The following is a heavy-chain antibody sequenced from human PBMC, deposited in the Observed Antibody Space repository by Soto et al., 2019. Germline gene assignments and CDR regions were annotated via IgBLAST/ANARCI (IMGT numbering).Heavy chain of an antibody. D-gene: IGHD6-6*01. J-gene: IGHJ4*02. CDR1: GGSFNSFY. V-gene: IGHV4-34*02. CDR2: INHSGRT. Sequence: QVQLQQWGAGLLKPSGTLSLTCAVYGGSFNSFYWSWIRQAPGKGLEWIGEINHSGRTNYNPSLKSRVTILVDPSKNQFSLNLTSVTAADTAVYYCAREYSSSYCFDYWGQGTLVTVSS. CDR3: AREYSSSYCFDY.